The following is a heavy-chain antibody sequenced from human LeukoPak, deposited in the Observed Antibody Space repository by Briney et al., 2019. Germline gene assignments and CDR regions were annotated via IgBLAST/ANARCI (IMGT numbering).Heavy chain of an antibody. Sequence: PGGSPRLSCAASGFTFSSYGMHWVRQAPGKGLEWVAFIHFDGSTKYSGDSVKGRFTISRDNSKNTLYLQMNSLRPEDTAVYYCAKDQCTRTSCDGYPGYWGQGSLVTVSS. D-gene: IGHD2-2*01. CDR2: IHFDGSTK. CDR3: AKDQCTRTSCDGYPGY. CDR1: GFTFSSYG. J-gene: IGHJ4*02. V-gene: IGHV3-30*02.